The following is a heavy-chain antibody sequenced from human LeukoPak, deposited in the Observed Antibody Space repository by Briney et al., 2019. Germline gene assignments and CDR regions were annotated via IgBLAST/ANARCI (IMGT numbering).Heavy chain of an antibody. CDR3: ARVDGYFWYFDL. D-gene: IGHD5-18*01. Sequence: SETLSLTCAVYGGSFSGYYWSWIRQPPGKGLEWIGEINHSGSTYYNPSLKSRVTISVDRSKNQFSLKLSSVTAADTAVYYCARVDGYFWYFDLWGRGTLVTVSS. CDR1: GGSFSGYY. CDR2: INHSGST. V-gene: IGHV4-34*01. J-gene: IGHJ2*01.